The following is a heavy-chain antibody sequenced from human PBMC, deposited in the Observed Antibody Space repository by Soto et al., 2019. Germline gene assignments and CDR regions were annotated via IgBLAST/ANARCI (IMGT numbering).Heavy chain of an antibody. D-gene: IGHD3-3*01. V-gene: IGHV3-23*01. CDR2: ISGSGGST. CDR1: GFTFSSYA. Sequence: GGSLRLSCAASGFTFSSYAMSWVRQAPGKGLEWVSAISGSGGSTYYADSVKGRFTISRDNSKNTLYLQMNSLRAEDTAVYYCAKWETLRTTIFRGDDAFDIWGQGTMVTVSS. J-gene: IGHJ3*02. CDR3: AKWETLRTTIFRGDDAFDI.